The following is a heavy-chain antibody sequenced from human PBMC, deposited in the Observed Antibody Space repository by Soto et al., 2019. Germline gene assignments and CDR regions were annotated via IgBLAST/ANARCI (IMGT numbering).Heavy chain of an antibody. D-gene: IGHD6-13*01. J-gene: IGHJ4*02. V-gene: IGHV3-33*01. CDR3: ARDLAAAGLPY. CDR1: GFTFSSYG. Sequence: GGSLRLSCAASGFTFSSYGMHWVRQAPGKGLEWVAVIWYDGSNKYYADSVKGRFTISRDNSKNTLYLQMNSLRAEDTAVYYCARDLAAAGLPYWGQGTLVTVSS. CDR2: IWYDGSNK.